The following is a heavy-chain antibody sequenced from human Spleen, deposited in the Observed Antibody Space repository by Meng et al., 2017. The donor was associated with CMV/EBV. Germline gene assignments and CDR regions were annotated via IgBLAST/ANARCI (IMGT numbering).Heavy chain of an antibody. J-gene: IGHJ6*02. V-gene: IGHV3-7*01. CDR2: IKQDGSEK. CDR1: GFTFSSYW. CDR3: ARSHDFRKLDV. D-gene: IGHD4-11*01. Sequence: GESLKISCAASGFTFSSYWMSWVRQAPGKGLEWVANIKQDGSEKYYVDSVKGRFTISRDNAKNSLYLQMHSLRAEDTAVYYCARSHDFRKLDVWGQGTTVTVSS.